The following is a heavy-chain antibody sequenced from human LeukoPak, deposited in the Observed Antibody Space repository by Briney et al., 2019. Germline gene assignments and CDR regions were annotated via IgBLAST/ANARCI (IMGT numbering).Heavy chain of an antibody. V-gene: IGHV3-11*01. CDR1: GFTFDDYY. CDR2: ISNGGGHI. CDR3: ARGFSSYPAE. D-gene: IGHD3-16*02. Sequence: GGPLRLFCAASGFTFDDYYMSWIRQAPGEGVDWVSYISNGGGHISYADSVKGRFTISRDNTKNTLYLHMDSLRADDTAVYYCARGFSSYPAEWGQGTLVTISS. J-gene: IGHJ4*02.